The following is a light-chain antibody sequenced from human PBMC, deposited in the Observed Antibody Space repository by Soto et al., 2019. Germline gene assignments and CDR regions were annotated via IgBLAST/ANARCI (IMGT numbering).Light chain of an antibody. CDR3: QQYGSSPVYT. J-gene: IGKJ2*01. V-gene: IGKV3-20*01. CDR1: QSVSSSY. CDR2: GAS. Sequence: EIVLTQSPGTLSLSPGERATLSCRASQSVSSSYLAWYQQKPGQAPRLLIYGASGRATGIPDRFSGSGSGTDFTLTISRLEPEDFAVYYCQQYGSSPVYTLGQGTKLEIK.